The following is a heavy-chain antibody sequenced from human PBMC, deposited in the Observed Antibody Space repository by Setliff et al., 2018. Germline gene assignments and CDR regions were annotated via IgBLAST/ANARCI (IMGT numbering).Heavy chain of an antibody. Sequence: SETLSLTCTVSGGSISGYYWGWIRQPPGKGLEWIGNIYTSGNTNYNPSLKSRVSISVDTSKNQFSLKLRSVTAADTAVFYCARGRGYSPYWYALPYFDSWGQGALVTVSS. V-gene: IGHV4-4*08. CDR3: ARGRGYSPYWYALPYFDS. J-gene: IGHJ4*02. CDR1: GGSISGYY. CDR2: IYTSGNT. D-gene: IGHD5-18*01.